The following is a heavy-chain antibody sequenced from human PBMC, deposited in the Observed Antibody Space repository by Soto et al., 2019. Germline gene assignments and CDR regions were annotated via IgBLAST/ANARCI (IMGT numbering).Heavy chain of an antibody. Sequence: PGGSLRLSCAAAGFPFSTYARSWVRQAPGKGLEWVSSINSGGGGTFYSDSVKGRFTISRDNSKNTLHLQINSLRAEDTAVYYCAKRGTYYFDYWGQGARVTVSS. CDR3: AKRGTYYFDY. V-gene: IGHV3-23*01. J-gene: IGHJ4*02. CDR1: GFPFSTYA. D-gene: IGHD2-15*01. CDR2: INSGGGGT.